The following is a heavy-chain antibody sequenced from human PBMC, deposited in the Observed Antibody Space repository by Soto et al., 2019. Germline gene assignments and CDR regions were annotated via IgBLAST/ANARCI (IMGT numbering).Heavy chain of an antibody. CDR3: ARAGEYDILTVYYYYYYYMDV. D-gene: IGHD3-9*01. CDR2: ISAYNGNT. J-gene: IGHJ6*03. V-gene: IGHV1-18*01. CDR1: GYTFTSYG. Sequence: GASVKVSCKASGYTFTSYGISWVRQAPGQGLEWMGWISAYNGNTNYAQKLQGRVTMTTDTSTSTAYMELRSLRSDDTAVYYCARAGEYDILTVYYYYYYYMDVWGKGTTVTVSS.